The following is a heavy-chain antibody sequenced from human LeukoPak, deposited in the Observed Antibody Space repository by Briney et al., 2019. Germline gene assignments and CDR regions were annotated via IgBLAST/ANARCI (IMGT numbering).Heavy chain of an antibody. CDR2: IYYSGST. Sequence: SETLSLTCTVSGGSISSSSYYWGWIRQPPGKGLEWIGYIYYSGSTNYNPSLKSRVTISVDTSKNQFSLKLSSVTAADTAVYYCARANYDFWSGYLYYFDYWGQGTLVTVSS. J-gene: IGHJ4*02. CDR3: ARANYDFWSGYLYYFDY. V-gene: IGHV4-61*05. D-gene: IGHD3-3*01. CDR1: GGSISSSSYY.